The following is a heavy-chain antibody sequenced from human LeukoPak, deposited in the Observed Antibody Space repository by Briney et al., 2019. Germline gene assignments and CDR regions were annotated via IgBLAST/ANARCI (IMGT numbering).Heavy chain of an antibody. CDR2: IKPDGSEK. Sequence: AGSLRLSCAASGFTFSNSWINWVRHPPGRGLEWVANIKPDGSEKYYVDCVKGRFTISRDNAKNSLYLQMNSLRAEHTALYYCVRGSAWVFDFCGQGTLVTVSS. CDR3: VRGSAWVFDF. V-gene: IGHV3-7*01. CDR1: GFTFSNSW. J-gene: IGHJ4*02.